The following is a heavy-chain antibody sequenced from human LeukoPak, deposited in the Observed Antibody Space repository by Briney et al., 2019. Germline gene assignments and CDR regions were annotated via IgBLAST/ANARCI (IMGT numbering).Heavy chain of an antibody. CDR2: INPSGGST. CDR3: ARAARAYSSGWYSGY. J-gene: IGHJ4*02. Sequence: ASVKVSCKASGYTFTSYYMHWVRQAPGQGLEWMGIINPSGGSTSYAQKFQGRVTMTRDMSTSTVYMELSSLRSDDTAVYYCARAARAYSSGWYSGYWGQGTLVTVSS. CDR1: GYTFTSYY. D-gene: IGHD6-19*01. V-gene: IGHV1-46*01.